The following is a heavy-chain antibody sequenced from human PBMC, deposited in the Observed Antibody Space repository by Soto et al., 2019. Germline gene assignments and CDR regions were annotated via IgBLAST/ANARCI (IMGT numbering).Heavy chain of an antibody. J-gene: IGHJ2*01. V-gene: IGHV3-11*06. CDR2: VSSTGGYT. CDR1: GFNFGDYY. Sequence: QMQLVESGGDLVKPGGYLRLSCAASGFNFGDYYMNWVRQAPGKGLEWVSFVSSTGGYTKYSDSVGGRFTVSRDNGKNSLHLQLNSLRVDDTAVYYCARLRVGVNWYFDLWGRGTLVTVSS. CDR3: ARLRVGVNWYFDL. D-gene: IGHD1-26*01.